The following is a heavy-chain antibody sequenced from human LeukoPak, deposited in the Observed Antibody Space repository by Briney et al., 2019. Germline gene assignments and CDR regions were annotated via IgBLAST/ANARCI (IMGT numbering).Heavy chain of an antibody. J-gene: IGHJ4*02. CDR3: ARDYCSSTSCLFDY. CDR1: GYTFTGYY. D-gene: IGHD2-2*01. Sequence: ASVTVSCKASGYTFTGYYMHWVRQAPGQGLEWMGRINPNSGGTNYAQKFQGRVTMTRDTSISTAYMELSRLRSDDTAVYYCARDYCSSTSCLFDYWGQGTLVTVSS. V-gene: IGHV1-2*06. CDR2: INPNSGGT.